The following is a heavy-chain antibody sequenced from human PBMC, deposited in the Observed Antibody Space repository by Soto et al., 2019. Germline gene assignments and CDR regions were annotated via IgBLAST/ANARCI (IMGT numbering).Heavy chain of an antibody. Sequence: EVQLLESGGGLVQPGGSLRLSCAASGFTFSSYSMSWVRQAPGKGLEWVSGFRTGGDDGTTYYADSVKGRFPISRDNSKNTLFLQMNRLRAEDTAIYYCAKKVNSGPGSQYFPYWGQGTLVTVSS. CDR2: FRTGGDDGTT. CDR1: GFTFSSYS. CDR3: AKKVNSGPGSQYFPY. V-gene: IGHV3-23*01. J-gene: IGHJ4*02. D-gene: IGHD3-10*01.